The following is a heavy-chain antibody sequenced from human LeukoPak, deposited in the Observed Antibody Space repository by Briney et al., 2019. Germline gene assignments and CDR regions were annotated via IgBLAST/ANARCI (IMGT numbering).Heavy chain of an antibody. CDR3: ARESSGVLGFDY. Sequence: GGSLRLSCAASGFTFSSYGMHWVRQAPGKGLEWVAVISYTISRDNSKNTLYLQMNSLRAEDTAVYYCARESSGVLGFDYWGQGTLVTVSS. D-gene: IGHD3-10*01. CDR2: IS. V-gene: IGHV3-30*03. J-gene: IGHJ4*02. CDR1: GFTFSSYG.